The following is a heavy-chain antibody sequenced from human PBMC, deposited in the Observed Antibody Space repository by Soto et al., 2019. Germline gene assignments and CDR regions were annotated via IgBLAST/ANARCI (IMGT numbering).Heavy chain of an antibody. D-gene: IGHD4-17*01. CDR2: ILDDGRDK. Sequence: QVQLVESGGGVVQPGRSLRLSCAAYGFSFSSYGMHWVRQAPGKGLEWVAVILDDGRDKDYTDAVKGRFTISRDNSKNTPYLEMNSLRAEDTAVYYCARDDDYGDNGLDYWGQGTLVTVSS. V-gene: IGHV3-33*01. CDR1: GFSFSSYG. CDR3: ARDDDYGDNGLDY. J-gene: IGHJ4*02.